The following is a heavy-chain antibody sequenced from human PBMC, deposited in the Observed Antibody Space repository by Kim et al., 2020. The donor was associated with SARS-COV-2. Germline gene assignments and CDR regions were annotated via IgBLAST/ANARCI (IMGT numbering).Heavy chain of an antibody. Sequence: SGGERFSQKFQGRVTVTRDASISTAYMELSGLRSDDTAVYYCSKSRAFDYWGQGTLVTVSS. D-gene: IGHD1-26*01. CDR3: SKSRAFDY. J-gene: IGHJ4*02. V-gene: IGHV1-2*02. CDR2: SGGE.